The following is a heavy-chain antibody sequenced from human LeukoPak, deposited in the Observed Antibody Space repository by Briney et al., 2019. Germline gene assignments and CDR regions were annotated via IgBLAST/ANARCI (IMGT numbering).Heavy chain of an antibody. V-gene: IGHV4-59*01. Sequence: TSETLSLTCTVSGGSISSYSWSWIRQPPGKGLEWIGYIYYSGSTNYNPSLKSRVTISVDMSKNQFSLKLSSVTAADTAVYYCATHPPKVCTGGSCTDYWGQGTLVTVSS. J-gene: IGHJ4*02. CDR3: ATHPPKVCTGGSCTDY. D-gene: IGHD2-15*01. CDR2: IYYSGST. CDR1: GGSISSYS.